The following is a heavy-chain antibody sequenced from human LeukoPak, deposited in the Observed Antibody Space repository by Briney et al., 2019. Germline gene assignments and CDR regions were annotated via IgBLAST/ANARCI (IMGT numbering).Heavy chain of an antibody. CDR3: ARSSSGWYGFQYYFDY. CDR1: GDSVSSNSAA. J-gene: IGHJ4*02. D-gene: IGHD6-19*01. CDR2: TYYRSNWYN. V-gene: IGHV6-1*01. Sequence: SQTLSLTCAISGDSVSSNSAAWNWIRQSPSRGLEWLGRTYYRSNWYNDYAVSVKSRITINPDTSKNQFSLQLNSVTPEDTAVYYCARSSSGWYGFQYYFDYWGQGTLVTVSS.